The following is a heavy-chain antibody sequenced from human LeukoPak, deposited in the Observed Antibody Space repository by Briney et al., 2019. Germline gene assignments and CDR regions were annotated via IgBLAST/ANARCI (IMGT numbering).Heavy chain of an antibody. J-gene: IGHJ4*02. D-gene: IGHD5-18*01. Sequence: GGSLRLSCAASGFTFSEAWMSWVRQAPGEGLQWVGRIKRKADGGTTDYTAPVKGRFTISRDDSINTVYLQMNSLKTEDAAVYYCTADIPGYNYPFDYWGQGTLVTVSS. CDR2: IKRKADGGTT. V-gene: IGHV3-15*01. CDR3: TADIPGYNYPFDY. CDR1: GFTFSEAW.